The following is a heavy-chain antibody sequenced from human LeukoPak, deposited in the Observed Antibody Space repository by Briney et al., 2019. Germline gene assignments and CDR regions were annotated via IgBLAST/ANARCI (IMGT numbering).Heavy chain of an antibody. J-gene: IGHJ3*02. D-gene: IGHD3-9*01. V-gene: IGHV3-7*01. CDR3: ARELRYFDWFYDAFDI. CDR2: IKEDGSEK. CDR1: GITFSSYW. Sequence: GGSLRLSCAASGITFSSYWMSWVRQAPGKGLEWVANIKEDGSEKNYVDSVKGRFTTSRDNAKNSLYLQMNSLRAEDTAVYYCARELRYFDWFYDAFDIWGQGTMVTVSS.